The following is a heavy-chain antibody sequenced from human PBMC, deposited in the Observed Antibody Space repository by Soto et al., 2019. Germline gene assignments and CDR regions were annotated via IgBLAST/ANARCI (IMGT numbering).Heavy chain of an antibody. CDR2: ISSSSSTI. D-gene: IGHD2-2*01. CDR3: ARNPGHRYCISTSFFPTDY. CDR1: GVTFSSYS. Sequence: PGGSLGLSCAASGVTFSSYSLNGVRQAPGTGLEWVSYISSSSSTIYYADSVKGRFTISRDNAKNSLYLQMNSLRDEDTAVYYCARNPGHRYCISTSFFPTDYWGQGTLVTVSS. V-gene: IGHV3-48*02. J-gene: IGHJ4*02.